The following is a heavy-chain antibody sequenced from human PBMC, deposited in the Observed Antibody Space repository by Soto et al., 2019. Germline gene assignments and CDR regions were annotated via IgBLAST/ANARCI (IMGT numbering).Heavy chain of an antibody. CDR3: ARWGTTGGFDL. J-gene: IGHJ4*02. V-gene: IGHV3-30*19. CDR2: TSYDGSNK. D-gene: IGHD3-16*01. CDR1: GFRFKSFV. Sequence: QLQLVESGGGVVQPGTSLRLSCAASGFRFKSFVMHWVRQAPVKGLEWVAFTSYDGSNKDYGDSVKGRFTVSRDNSQNTLLLQMDFLRPEDTALYYCARWGTTGGFDLWGQGTLVSVSS.